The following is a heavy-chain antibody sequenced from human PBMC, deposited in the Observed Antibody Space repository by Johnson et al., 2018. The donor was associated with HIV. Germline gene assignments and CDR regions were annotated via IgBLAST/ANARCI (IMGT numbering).Heavy chain of an antibody. V-gene: IGHV3-23*01. CDR3: AKVRRAVYGFDI. J-gene: IGHJ3*02. CDR2: ITASGGTT. Sequence: VLLLESGGGLVKPGGSLRLSCAASGFTFSNAWMSWVRQAPGKGLEWVADITASGGTTYYADSVKGRFTVSRDDSKNTLYLQMNSLRAEDTAVYYCAKVRRAVYGFDIWGQGTMVTVSS. CDR1: GFTFSNAW.